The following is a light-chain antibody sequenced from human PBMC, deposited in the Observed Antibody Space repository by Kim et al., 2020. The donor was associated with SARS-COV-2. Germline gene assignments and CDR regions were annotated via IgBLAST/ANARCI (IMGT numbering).Light chain of an antibody. CDR3: QQYNNWPPL. V-gene: IGKV3-15*01. Sequence: EIVMTQSPATLSVSPGERATLSCRASQSVSSNLAWYQQKPGQAPRLLIYGASTRATGIPARFSGSGSGTEFTLTISSLQSEDFAVYYCQQYNNWPPLFGPRTKVDI. J-gene: IGKJ3*01. CDR2: GAS. CDR1: QSVSSN.